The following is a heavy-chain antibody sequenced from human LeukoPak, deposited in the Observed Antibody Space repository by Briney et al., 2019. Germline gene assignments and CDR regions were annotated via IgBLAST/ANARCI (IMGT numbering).Heavy chain of an antibody. J-gene: IGHJ4*02. CDR1: GYTFSSYY. CDR3: AREKGSIVGATTAFRQDY. D-gene: IGHD1-26*01. V-gene: IGHV1-2*02. Sequence: ASVKVSCKASGYTFSSYYMHWVRQAPGQGLEWMAMINPSGLYTNYAQKFQGRVTMTRDTSISTAYMELSRLRSDDTAVYYCAREKGSIVGATTAFRQDYWGQGTLVTVSS. CDR2: INPSGLYT.